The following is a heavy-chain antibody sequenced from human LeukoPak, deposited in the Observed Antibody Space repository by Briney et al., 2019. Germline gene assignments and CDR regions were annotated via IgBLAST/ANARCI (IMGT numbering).Heavy chain of an antibody. Sequence: AGGSLRLSCAASGFTFITYAMSWVRQAPGKGLECVSPISGSGSRTYYADSVKGPFTISRDNSKNTLNLQLNRLGAEDRAVYYCAKVSGYSGYVPTYDYGGEGTLVTVSS. CDR2: ISGSGSRT. CDR3: AKVSGYSGYVPTYDY. D-gene: IGHD5-12*01. V-gene: IGHV3-23*01. J-gene: IGHJ4*02. CDR1: GFTFITYA.